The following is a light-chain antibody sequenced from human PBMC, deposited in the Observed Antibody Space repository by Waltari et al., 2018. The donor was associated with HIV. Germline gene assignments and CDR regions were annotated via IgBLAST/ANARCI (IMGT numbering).Light chain of an antibody. CDR1: SSDIGTYNL. V-gene: IGLV2-23*02. CDR3: CSYAVGSTLV. J-gene: IGLJ3*02. Sequence: QSALTQPASVSGSPGQSITISCTGTSSDIGTYNLVSWYQQHPGKAPKLMIYEVTKRPSWVSNRFSGSKSDNTASLTISGLQGEDEADYYCCSYAVGSTLVFGGGTKVTVL. CDR2: EVT.